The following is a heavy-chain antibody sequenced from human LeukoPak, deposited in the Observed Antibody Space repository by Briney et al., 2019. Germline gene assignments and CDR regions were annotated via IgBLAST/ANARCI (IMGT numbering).Heavy chain of an antibody. CDR2: MSDDGSQR. V-gene: IGHV3-30*01. D-gene: IGHD1-1*01. CDR1: GFTVGTYA. J-gene: IGHJ4*02. Sequence: GGSLRLACAAAGFTVGTYAMHWVRQAPGRWLELGALMSDDGSQRYYADSVKCRFTISRDSSKRTLYLQMTSLRPEDTAVYYCAREAGWNAYYFDYWGQGTLVTVSS. CDR3: AREAGWNAYYFDY.